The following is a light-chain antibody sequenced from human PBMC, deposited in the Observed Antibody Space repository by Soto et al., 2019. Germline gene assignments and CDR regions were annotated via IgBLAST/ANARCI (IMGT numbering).Light chain of an antibody. V-gene: IGKV1-16*01. CDR1: LNIGDS. J-gene: IGKJ5*01. Sequence: DIQMTPSASSLSASVGYRVTITFRASLNIGDSLSWFQQKAGKAPKALIYDASRLGSGVPSRFSGSGSGTEFTLTISSLQPDDFATYYCQQYQTYATFGQGTRLEI. CDR3: QQYQTYAT. CDR2: DAS.